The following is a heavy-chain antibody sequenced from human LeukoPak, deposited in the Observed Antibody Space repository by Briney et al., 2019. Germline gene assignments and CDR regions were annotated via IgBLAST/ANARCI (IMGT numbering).Heavy chain of an antibody. CDR3: ARRYQYDKSGHYYDDF. CDR2: IYNNEIT. J-gene: IGHJ4*02. CDR1: GGSMSSYY. D-gene: IGHD3-22*01. Sequence: SETLSLTCTVSGGSMSSYYWTWIRLTPGKGLEWIAYIYNNEITNYNPSLKSRVTISADTSKNQFSLKVSSVTAADTAVYYCARRYQYDKSGHYYDDFWGQGTLVTVSS. V-gene: IGHV4-59*08.